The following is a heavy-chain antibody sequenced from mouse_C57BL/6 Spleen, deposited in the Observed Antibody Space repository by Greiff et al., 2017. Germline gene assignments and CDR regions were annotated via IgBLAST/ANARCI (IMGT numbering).Heavy chain of an antibody. CDR3: ARSYYGGYYFYYAMDY. V-gene: IGHV1-80*01. CDR2: IYPGDGDT. CDR1: GYAFSSYW. Sequence: QVQLKESGAELVKPGASVKISCKASGYAFSSYWMNWVKQRPGKGLEWIGQIYPGDGDTNYNGKFKGKATLTADKSSSTAYMQLSGLTSEGSAVYFCARSYYGGYYFYYAMDYWGQGTSVTVSS. D-gene: IGHD2-3*01. J-gene: IGHJ4*01.